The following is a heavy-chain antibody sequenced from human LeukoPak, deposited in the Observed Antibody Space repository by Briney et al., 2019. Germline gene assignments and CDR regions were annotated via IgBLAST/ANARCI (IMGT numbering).Heavy chain of an antibody. J-gene: IGHJ4*02. CDR3: ATLRYYYDSSGYSTFDY. CDR2: INPNSGGT. D-gene: IGHD3-22*01. V-gene: IGHV1-2*02. CDR1: GYTFTGYY. Sequence: ASVKVSCKASGYTFTGYYMHWVRQAPGQGLEWMGWINPNSGGTNYAQKFQGRVTMARDTSISTAYMELSRLRSDDTAVYYCATLRYYYDSSGYSTFDYWGQGTLVTVSS.